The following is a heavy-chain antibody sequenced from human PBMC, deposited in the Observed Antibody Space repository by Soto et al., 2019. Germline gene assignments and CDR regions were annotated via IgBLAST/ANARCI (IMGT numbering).Heavy chain of an antibody. V-gene: IGHV4-30-2*01. CDR3: ARGDYSNLYFDY. CDR2: IYHSGST. D-gene: IGHD4-4*01. Sequence: SETLSLTCAVSGGSISSGGYSWSWIRQPPGKGLEWIGYIYHSGSTYYNPSLRSRVTISVDRSKNQFSLKLNSVTAADTAVYYCARGDYSNLYFDYWGQGTLVTVSS. J-gene: IGHJ4*02. CDR1: GGSISSGGYS.